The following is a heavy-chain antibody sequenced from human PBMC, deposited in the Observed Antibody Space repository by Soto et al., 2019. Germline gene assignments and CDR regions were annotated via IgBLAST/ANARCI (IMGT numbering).Heavy chain of an antibody. J-gene: IGHJ4*02. D-gene: IGHD2-2*01. CDR1: GFTFNNYG. CDR3: ARAKCVIIPALSAF. CDR2: VSRSGYT. Sequence: GGSLRLSCAVSGFTFNNYGINLVRQGPGKGLEWVSSVSRSGYTDYADSVKGRFTISRDNAKYTVYLQMNTLRAEDTAVYYCARAKCVIIPALSAFWGQGTLVTVSS. V-gene: IGHV3-21*01.